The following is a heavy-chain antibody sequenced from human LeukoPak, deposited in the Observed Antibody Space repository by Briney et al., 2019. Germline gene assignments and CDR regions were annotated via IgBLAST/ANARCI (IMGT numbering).Heavy chain of an antibody. CDR3: ARVHGAYPFDY. CDR1: GFTFSSYA. Sequence: GGSLRLSCAASGFTFSSYAMHWVRQAPGKGLEWVAVISYDGSNKYYADSVKGRFTISRDNSKNTLYLQMNSLRAEDTAVYYCARVHGAYPFDYWGQGTLVTVSS. CDR2: ISYDGSNK. V-gene: IGHV3-30*04. D-gene: IGHD4/OR15-4a*01. J-gene: IGHJ4*02.